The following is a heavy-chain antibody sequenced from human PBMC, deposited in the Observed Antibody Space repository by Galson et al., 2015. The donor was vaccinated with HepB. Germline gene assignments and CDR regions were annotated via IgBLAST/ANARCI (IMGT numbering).Heavy chain of an antibody. D-gene: IGHD2-15*01. CDR3: ARFARIPDH. CDR1: GLTFSNYW. J-gene: IGHJ4*02. Sequence: SLRLSCAASGLTFSNYWMTWVRQAPGKGLEWVANINEDGSQKSYGDSAKGRFTISRDNGKNSLYLQMNGLRVEDTAVYYCARFARIPDHWGQGTLVTVSS. V-gene: IGHV3-7*01. CDR2: INEDGSQK.